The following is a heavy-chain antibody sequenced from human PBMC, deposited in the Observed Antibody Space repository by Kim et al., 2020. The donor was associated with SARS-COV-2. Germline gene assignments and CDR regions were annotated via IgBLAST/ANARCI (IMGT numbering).Heavy chain of an antibody. V-gene: IGHV3-30*07. J-gene: IGHJ4*02. CDR2: SKK. Sequence: SKKYKPEPVEGPFTISRDTSRNTVYLQMSSLRAEDTAVYYCARGGAAAHDYWGQGTLVTVSS. D-gene: IGHD6-13*01. CDR3: ARGGAAAHDY.